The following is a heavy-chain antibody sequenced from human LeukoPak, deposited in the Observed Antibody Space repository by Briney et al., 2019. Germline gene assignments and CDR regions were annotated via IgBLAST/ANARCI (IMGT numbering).Heavy chain of an antibody. Sequence: GGSLRLSCAASGFTVSSNYMSWVRQAPGKGLEWVSVIYSGGSTYYADSVKGRFTISRDNSKNTLYLQMNSLRAEDTAVYYCARIRTPDYFDYWGQGTLVTVSS. CDR3: ARIRTPDYFDY. CDR1: GFTVSSNY. V-gene: IGHV3-66*01. D-gene: IGHD1-14*01. J-gene: IGHJ4*02. CDR2: IYSGGST.